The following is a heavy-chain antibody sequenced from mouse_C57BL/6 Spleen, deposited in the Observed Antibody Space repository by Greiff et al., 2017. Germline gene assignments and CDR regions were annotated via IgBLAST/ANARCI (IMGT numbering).Heavy chain of an antibody. J-gene: IGHJ2*01. CDR3: VGLLKDFDD. D-gene: IGHD2-3*01. Sequence: QVQLKQSGAELVQPGASVKISCKASGYAFSSYWMNWVKQWPGKGLEWIGQIYPGEGDTNYNGKLKGKATLTADKSSSTAYMQLSSLTSEDSAVYCCVGLLKDFDDGGKGTTLTVSS. V-gene: IGHV1-80*01. CDR1: GYAFSSYW. CDR2: IYPGEGDT.